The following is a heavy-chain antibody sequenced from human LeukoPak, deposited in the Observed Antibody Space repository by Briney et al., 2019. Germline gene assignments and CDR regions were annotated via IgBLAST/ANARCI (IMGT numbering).Heavy chain of an antibody. D-gene: IGHD3-10*01. J-gene: IGHJ4*02. V-gene: IGHV3-30*02. CDR1: EFTFSTYG. CDR2: IHFDGSNR. CDR3: AKDRGDFPHYFDY. Sequence: GGSLRLSCAASEFTFSTYGMHWVRQAPGKGLEWVAYIHFDGSNRHYIDSVKGRFTISRDNSENTLYLQMNSLRPEDTAVYYCAKDRGDFPHYFDYWGQGTVVTVSS.